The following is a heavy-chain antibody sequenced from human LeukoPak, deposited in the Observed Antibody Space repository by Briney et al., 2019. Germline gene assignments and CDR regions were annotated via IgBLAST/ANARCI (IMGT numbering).Heavy chain of an antibody. V-gene: IGHV5-51*01. J-gene: IGHJ4*02. CDR2: VHRGGSDI. D-gene: IGHD3-22*01. CDR1: GYSFTSYW. Sequence: GESLKISCKGSGYSFTSYWIGWVRQLPGKGLEWMGLVHRGGSDIRYGPSFQGQVTISADKSISTAYLQWSSLKASDTATYYWATQFVYYKNDWGQGPPVPAAS. CDR3: ATQFVYYKND.